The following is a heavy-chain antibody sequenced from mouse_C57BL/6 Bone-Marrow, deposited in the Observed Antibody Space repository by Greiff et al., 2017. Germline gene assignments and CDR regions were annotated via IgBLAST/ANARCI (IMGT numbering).Heavy chain of an antibody. Sequence: VQGVESGAELVKPGASVKMSCKASGYTFTTYPIEWMKQNHGKSLEWIGNFHPYNDDTKYNETFKGKATLTVEKSSSTVYLELSRLTSDDAAVYYCARGGNYGEYYFDYWGQGTTLTVSS. CDR2: FHPYNDDT. CDR1: GYTFTTYP. V-gene: IGHV1-47*01. CDR3: ARGGNYGEYYFDY. D-gene: IGHD2-1*01. J-gene: IGHJ2*01.